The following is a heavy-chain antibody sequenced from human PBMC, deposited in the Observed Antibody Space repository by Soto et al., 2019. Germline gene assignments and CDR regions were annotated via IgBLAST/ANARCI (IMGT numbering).Heavy chain of an antibody. D-gene: IGHD3-16*01. CDR1: GFTFRSYV. V-gene: IGHV3-30*19. J-gene: IGHJ1*01. Sequence: QVQLVESGGGVVQPGTSLRVSCVGSGFTFRSYVIHWVRQAPGKGLEWVALTSYDGIDKYYGDSVRGRFTISRDNSRNTVDLHRDSLILEDTALYYCARWGTTGGLDVWGQGNLVSVSS. CDR3: ARWGTTGGLDV. CDR2: TSYDGIDK.